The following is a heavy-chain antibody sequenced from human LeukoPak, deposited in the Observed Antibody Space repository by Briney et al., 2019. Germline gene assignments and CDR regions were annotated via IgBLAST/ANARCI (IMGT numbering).Heavy chain of an antibody. CDR2: IYYSGST. J-gene: IGHJ4*02. Sequence: SETLSLTCTVSGGSISSSSYYWGWIRQPPGKGLEWIGSIYYSGSTYYNPSLKSRVTISVDTSKNQFSLKLSSVTAADTAVYYCARVRRKASIVGATRGYYFDYWGQGTLVTVSS. D-gene: IGHD1-26*01. V-gene: IGHV4-39*01. CDR1: GGSISSSSYY. CDR3: ARVRRKASIVGATRGYYFDY.